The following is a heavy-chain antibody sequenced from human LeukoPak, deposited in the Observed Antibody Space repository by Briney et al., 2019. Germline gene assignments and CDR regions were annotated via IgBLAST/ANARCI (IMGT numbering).Heavy chain of an antibody. CDR3: ARDPRGIVGANHNWFDP. D-gene: IGHD1-26*01. CDR2: IYASGST. CDR1: GGPISSYY. V-gene: IGHV4-4*07. Sequence: SETLPLTCTVHGGPISSYYWSWIRQPTGKGLEWIGRIYASGSTNYNPSLKSRVTMSVDTSKSQFSLKLISVTAADTAVYYCARDPRGIVGANHNWFDPWGQGTLVTVSS. J-gene: IGHJ5*02.